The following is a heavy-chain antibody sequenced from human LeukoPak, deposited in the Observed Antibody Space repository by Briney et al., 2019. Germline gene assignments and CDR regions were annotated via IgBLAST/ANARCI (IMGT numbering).Heavy chain of an antibody. J-gene: IGHJ5*02. V-gene: IGHV1-18*01. CDR2: ISAYNGDT. Sequence: GASVKVSCKASGYTFNNYFITWVRQAPGQGLEWMGWISAYNGDTNYGKKLQGRVTMTTDTSTITAYMELRSLTSDDTADYYGARFNPMNSWNGFDPWGQGTLVTVSS. CDR1: GYTFNNYF. D-gene: IGHD2/OR15-2a*01. CDR3: ARFNPMNSWNGFDP.